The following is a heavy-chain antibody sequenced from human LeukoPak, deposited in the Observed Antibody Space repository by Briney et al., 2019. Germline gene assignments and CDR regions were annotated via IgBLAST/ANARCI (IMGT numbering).Heavy chain of an antibody. J-gene: IGHJ3*02. CDR1: GGSISSGGYS. CDR3: ARVSLDHAFDI. V-gene: IGHV4-30-4*07. CDR2: IYYSGST. Sequence: SETLSLTCAVSGGSISSGGYSWSWIRQPPGKGLEWIGHIYYSGSTYYNPSLKSRVTISVDTSKNQFSLKLSSVTAADTAVYYCARVSLDHAFDIWGQGTMVTVSS.